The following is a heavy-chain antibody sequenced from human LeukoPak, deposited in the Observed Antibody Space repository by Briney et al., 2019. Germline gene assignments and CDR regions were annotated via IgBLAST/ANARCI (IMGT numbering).Heavy chain of an antibody. V-gene: IGHV3-33*01. D-gene: IGHD3-3*01. J-gene: IGHJ6*02. Sequence: GRSLRLSCAASGFTFSSYGMHWVRQAPGKGLEWVAVIWYDGSNKYYADSVKGRFTISRDNSKNTLYLQMNSLRAEDTAVYYCARWKDYDCWSGYYYYYYGMDVWGQGTTVTVSS. CDR1: GFTFSSYG. CDR3: ARWKDYDCWSGYYYYYYGMDV. CDR2: IWYDGSNK.